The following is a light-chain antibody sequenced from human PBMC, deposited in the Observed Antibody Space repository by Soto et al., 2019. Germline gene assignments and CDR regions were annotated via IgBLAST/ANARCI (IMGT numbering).Light chain of an antibody. J-gene: IGKJ2*01. CDR3: QQTYSAPPT. Sequence: DIQMTQSPSSLSASVGDRITITCRASQTITTYLNWYQQKPGKAPKLVIYSASSLQSGVPSRFSVSGSGTDFTLPLSRLQPEDFATYYYQQTYSAPPTFGQGTRLEIK. CDR2: SAS. V-gene: IGKV1-39*01. CDR1: QTITTY.